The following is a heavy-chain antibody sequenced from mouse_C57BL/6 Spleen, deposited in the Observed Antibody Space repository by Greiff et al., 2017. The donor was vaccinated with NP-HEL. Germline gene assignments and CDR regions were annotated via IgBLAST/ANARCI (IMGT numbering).Heavy chain of an antibody. J-gene: IGHJ2*01. V-gene: IGHV1-69*01. CDR1: GYTFTSYW. D-gene: IGHD2-4*01. CDR3: ARRRVYYDYEFDY. CDR2: IDPSDSYT. Sequence: VQLQQPGAELVMPGASVKLSCKASGYTFTSYWMHWVKQRPGQGLEWIGEIDPSDSYTNYNQKFKGKTTLTVDKSSSTAYMQLSSLTSEDSAVYYCARRRVYYDYEFDYWGQGTTLTVSS.